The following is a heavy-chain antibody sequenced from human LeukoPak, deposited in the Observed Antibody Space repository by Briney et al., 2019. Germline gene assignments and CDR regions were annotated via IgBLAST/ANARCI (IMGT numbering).Heavy chain of an antibody. Sequence: SVKVSCKASGGTFSSYAISWVRQAPGQGLEWMGGIIPIFGTANYAQKFQGRVTITPDESTSTAYMEASSLRSEETAVYYCAGGARGGSKYYYYMDVWGKGTTVTVSS. CDR1: GGTFSSYA. J-gene: IGHJ6*03. CDR2: IIPIFGTA. V-gene: IGHV1-69*13. D-gene: IGHD3-16*01. CDR3: AGGARGGSKYYYYMDV.